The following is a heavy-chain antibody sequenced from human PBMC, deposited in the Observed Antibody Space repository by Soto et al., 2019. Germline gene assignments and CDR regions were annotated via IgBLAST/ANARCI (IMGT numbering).Heavy chain of an antibody. CDR3: ARHEGTYYYGSGSSPFDY. Sequence: SETLSLTCTVSGGSISSGGYYWSWIRQHPGKGLEWIGYIYYSGSTYYNPSLKSRVTISVDTSKNQFSLKLSSVTAADTAVYYCARHEGTYYYGSGSSPFDYWGRGTLVTVSS. J-gene: IGHJ4*02. CDR1: GGSISSGGYY. D-gene: IGHD3-10*01. V-gene: IGHV4-31*03. CDR2: IYYSGST.